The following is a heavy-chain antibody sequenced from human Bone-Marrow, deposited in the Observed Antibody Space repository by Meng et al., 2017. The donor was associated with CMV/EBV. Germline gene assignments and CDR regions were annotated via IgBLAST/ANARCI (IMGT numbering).Heavy chain of an antibody. V-gene: IGHV3-11*01. CDR1: GFTISDYY. D-gene: IGHD3-10*01. CDR3: AGFDHRGY. Sequence: GESLKISCAVSGFTISDYYMSWIRQAPGKGLEWVSYMSSSGRTIHYADSVKGRFIISRDNAQNSLYLQMSSLRVEDTAVYYCAGFDHRGYWGQGTLVTVSS. CDR2: MSSSGRTI. J-gene: IGHJ4*02.